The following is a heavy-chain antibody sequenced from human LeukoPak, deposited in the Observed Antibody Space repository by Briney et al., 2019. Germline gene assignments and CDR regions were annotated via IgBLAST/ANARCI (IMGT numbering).Heavy chain of an antibody. D-gene: IGHD3-3*01. CDR1: GFTFSNYA. Sequence: PGGSLRLSCAASGFTFSNYAMNWVRQAPGKGLEWVSVISGSGGSTYYADSVKGRFTISRDNSKNTLYLQMNSLRAEDTAVYYCAKGITIFEHYFDYWGQGTLVTVSS. CDR2: ISGSGGST. V-gene: IGHV3-23*01. CDR3: AKGITIFEHYFDY. J-gene: IGHJ4*02.